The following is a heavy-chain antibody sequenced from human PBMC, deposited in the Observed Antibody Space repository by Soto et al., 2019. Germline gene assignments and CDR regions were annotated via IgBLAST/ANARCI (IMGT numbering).Heavy chain of an antibody. J-gene: IGHJ3*02. CDR3: ARDPSLSYDSSGYFFHAFDI. D-gene: IGHD3-22*01. V-gene: IGHV1-18*01. CDR1: GYTFTSYG. Sequence: SVKVSCKASGYTFTSYGISWVRQAPGQGLEWMGWISAYNGNTNYAQKLQGRVTMTTDTSTSTAYMELRSLRSDDTAVYYCARDPSLSYDSSGYFFHAFDIWGQGTMVTVSS. CDR2: ISAYNGNT.